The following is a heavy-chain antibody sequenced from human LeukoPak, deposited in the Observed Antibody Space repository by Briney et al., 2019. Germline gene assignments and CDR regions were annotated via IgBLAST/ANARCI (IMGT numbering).Heavy chain of an antibody. CDR2: ISYDGSNK. Sequence: GGSLRLSCAASGFTFSSYAMHWVRQAPGKGLEWVAVISYDGSNKYYADSVKGRFTISRDNSKNTLYLQMNSLRAEDTAVYYCARDRSYSNLDYWGQGTLVTVSS. CDR1: GFTFSSYA. V-gene: IGHV3-30*04. CDR3: ARDRSYSNLDY. D-gene: IGHD4-11*01. J-gene: IGHJ4*02.